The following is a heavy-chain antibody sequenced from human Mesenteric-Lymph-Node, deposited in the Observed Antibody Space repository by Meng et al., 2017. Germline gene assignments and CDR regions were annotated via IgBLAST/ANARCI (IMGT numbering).Heavy chain of an antibody. CDR2: IYIGETT. V-gene: IGHV4-4*07. D-gene: IGHD3-10*01. Sequence: SETLSLTCTVSGGSMRSYHWNWIRQPAGKGLEWIGRIYIGETTNYNPSLKSRLTMSIDTSKNQFSLKLSSVTAADTAVYYCARSQELLWFGGRQYYFDYWGQGTLVTVSS. CDR1: GGSMRSYH. J-gene: IGHJ4*02. CDR3: ARSQELLWFGGRQYYFDY.